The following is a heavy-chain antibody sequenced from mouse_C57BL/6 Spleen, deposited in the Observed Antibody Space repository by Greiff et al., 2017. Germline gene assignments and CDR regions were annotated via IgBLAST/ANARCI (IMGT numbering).Heavy chain of an antibody. D-gene: IGHD4-1*02. J-gene: IGHJ4*01. Sequence: EVMLVESGGGLVKPGGSLKLSCAASGFTFSDYGMHWVRQAPEKGLEWVAYISSGSSTIYYADTVKGRFTISRDNAKNTLFLQMTSLRSEDTAMYYCARKANWAYAMDYWGQGTSVTVSS. V-gene: IGHV5-17*01. CDR2: ISSGSSTI. CDR3: ARKANWAYAMDY. CDR1: GFTFSDYG.